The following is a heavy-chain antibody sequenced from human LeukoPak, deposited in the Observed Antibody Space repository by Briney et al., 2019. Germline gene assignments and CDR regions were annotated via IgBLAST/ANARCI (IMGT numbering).Heavy chain of an antibody. J-gene: IGHJ5*02. CDR2: IYYSGST. V-gene: IGHV4-59*08. D-gene: IGHD1-26*01. CDR3: ARGRGWFDP. CDR1: GGSISSYY. Sequence: SETLSLTCIVSGGSISSYYWSWVRQPPGQGLERIGYIYYSGSTNYYSSLKSRVTISLDTSEYQFSLKLSSVTAADTDVYYCARGRGWFDPWGQGTLVTVSS.